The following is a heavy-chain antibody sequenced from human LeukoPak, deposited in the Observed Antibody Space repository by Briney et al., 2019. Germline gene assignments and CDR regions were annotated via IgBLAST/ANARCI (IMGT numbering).Heavy chain of an antibody. J-gene: IGHJ6*04. CDR1: GGSISSSSYY. D-gene: IGHD3-10*01. CDR2: IYYSGST. V-gene: IGHV4-39*02. CDR3: ATVDENYYGSGSLGDV. Sequence: PSETLSLTCTVSGGSISSSSYYWGWIRQPPGTGLEWIGSIYYSGSTYYNPSLKSRVTISVDTSKNHFSLKVSSVTAEDTAVYYCATVDENYYGSGSLGDVWGKGTTVTIPS.